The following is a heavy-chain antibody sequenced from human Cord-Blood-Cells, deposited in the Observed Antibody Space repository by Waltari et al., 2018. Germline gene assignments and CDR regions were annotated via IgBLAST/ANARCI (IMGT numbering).Heavy chain of an antibody. J-gene: IGHJ4*02. CDR2: ISRGDSET. CDR3: ARRYSSSSAPDY. V-gene: IGHV5-51*01. Sequence: EVQLVQSGAEVKKPGESLKISCKGSGYSFTSYWIGWVRQVPGKGLEWMGIISRGDSETRYSPSFQGQVTRSADKSISTAYLQWSSLKASDTAMYYCARRYSSSSAPDYWGQGTLVTVSS. D-gene: IGHD6-6*01. CDR1: GYSFTSYW.